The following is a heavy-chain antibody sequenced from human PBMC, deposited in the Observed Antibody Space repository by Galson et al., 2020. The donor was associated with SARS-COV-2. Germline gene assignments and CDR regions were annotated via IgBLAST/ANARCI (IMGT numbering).Heavy chain of an antibody. J-gene: IGHJ4*02. V-gene: IGHV3-21*01. D-gene: IGHD5-18*01. CDR3: ARRGGYSYGEVCDY. CDR2: ISSSSSYI. Sequence: KIGESLKISCAASGFTFSSYSMNWVRQAPGKGLEWVSSISSSSSYIYYADSVKGRFTISRDNAKNSLYLQMNSLRAEDTAVYYCARRGGYSYGEVCDYWGQGTLVTVSS. CDR1: GFTFSSYS.